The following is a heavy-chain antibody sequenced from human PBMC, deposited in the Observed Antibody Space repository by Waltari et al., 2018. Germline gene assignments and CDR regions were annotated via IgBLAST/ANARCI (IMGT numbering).Heavy chain of an antibody. Sequence: EVQLLASGGGLVQPGASLRLSCAASGFTFSSYAISLTLQTPGKGLEWVSAISGSGGSTYYADSVKGRFTISRDNSKNTLYLQMNSLRAEDTAVYYCAKDLTSGGDYYYGMDVWGQGTTVTVSS. CDR2: ISGSGGST. D-gene: IGHD1-26*01. J-gene: IGHJ6*02. CDR1: GFTFSSYA. CDR3: AKDLTSGGDYYYGMDV. V-gene: IGHV3-23*01.